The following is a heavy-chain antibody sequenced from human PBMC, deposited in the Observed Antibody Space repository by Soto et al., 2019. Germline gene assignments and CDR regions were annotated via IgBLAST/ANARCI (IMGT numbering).Heavy chain of an antibody. D-gene: IGHD1-26*01. CDR1: GYTFTGYY. Sequence: QVQLVQSGAEVKKPGASVKVSCKASGYTFTGYYMHWVRQAPGQGLEWMGWINPNSGGTNYAQKFQGRVTMTRDTSISTAYMKLSRLRSDDTAVYYCARDRTDSGSYSPDAFDIWGQGTMVTVSS. CDR3: ARDRTDSGSYSPDAFDI. CDR2: INPNSGGT. J-gene: IGHJ3*02. V-gene: IGHV1-2*02.